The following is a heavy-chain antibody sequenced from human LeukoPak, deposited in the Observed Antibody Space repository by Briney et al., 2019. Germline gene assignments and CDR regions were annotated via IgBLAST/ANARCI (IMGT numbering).Heavy chain of an antibody. J-gene: IGHJ6*02. D-gene: IGHD2-2*03. CDR2: TYYKSKWYN. V-gene: IGHV6-1*01. Sequence: SQTLSLTCAISGDSVSSNSAAWNWIRQSPSRGLEWLGRTYYKSKWYNDYAVSVKSRITINPDTSKNQFSLQLNSVTPEDTAVYYCARGKVGFGYCSSTSCNYGMDVWGQGTTVTVSS. CDR1: GDSVSSNSAA. CDR3: ARGKVGFGYCSSTSCNYGMDV.